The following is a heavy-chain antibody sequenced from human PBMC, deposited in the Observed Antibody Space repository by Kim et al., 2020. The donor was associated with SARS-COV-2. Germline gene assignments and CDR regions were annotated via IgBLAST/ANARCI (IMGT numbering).Heavy chain of an antibody. V-gene: IGHV1-58*01. CDR3: AADQGGSYSEVSQFDP. D-gene: IGHD1-26*01. Sequence: KFQERVTITRDMSTSTAYMELSSLRSEDTAVYYCAADQGGSYSEVSQFDPWGQGTLVTVSS. J-gene: IGHJ5*02.